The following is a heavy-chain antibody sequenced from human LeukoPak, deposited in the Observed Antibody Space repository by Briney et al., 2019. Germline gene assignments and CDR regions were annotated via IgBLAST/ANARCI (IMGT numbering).Heavy chain of an antibody. D-gene: IGHD1-26*01. CDR1: GYTFASYY. CDR2: INPSGGST. J-gene: IGHJ4*02. Sequence: ASVKVSCKASGYTFASYYMHWVRQAPGQGLEWMAIINPSGGSTTYAQKFQGGVTMTRDTSTSTVYMELSSLRSEDTAVYYCARDSTPTYYSGTYYFEYWGQGTLVTVSS. CDR3: ARDSTPTYYSGTYYFEY. V-gene: IGHV1-46*01.